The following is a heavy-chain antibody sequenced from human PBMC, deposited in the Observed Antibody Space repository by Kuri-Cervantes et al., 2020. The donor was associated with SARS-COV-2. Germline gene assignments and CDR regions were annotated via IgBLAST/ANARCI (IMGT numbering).Heavy chain of an antibody. D-gene: IGHD2-21*02. Sequence: GSLRLSCAVSGGSISSSNWWSWVRQPPGKGLEWIGEIYHSGSTNYNPSLKSRVTISVDKSKNQFSLKLSSVTAADTAVCYCARDTGYCGGDCSAFDIWGQGTMVTVSS. CDR1: GGSISSSNW. V-gene: IGHV4-4*02. CDR2: IYHSGST. J-gene: IGHJ3*02. CDR3: ARDTGYCGGDCSAFDI.